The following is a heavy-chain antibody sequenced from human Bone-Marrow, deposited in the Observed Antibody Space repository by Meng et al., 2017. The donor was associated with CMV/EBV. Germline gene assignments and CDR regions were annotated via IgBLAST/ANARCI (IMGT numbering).Heavy chain of an antibody. J-gene: IGHJ4*02. V-gene: IGHV3-7*03. D-gene: IGHD2-2*02. CDR1: GFTFSSYW. Sequence: GGSLRLSCAASGFTFSSYWMSWVRQAPGKGLEWVANIKQDGSEKYYVDSVKGRFTISRDNAKNSLYLQMNSLRAEDTAVYYCAKGNDIVVVPAAIRVPDFDYWGQGTLVTVSS. CDR2: IKQDGSEK. CDR3: AKGNDIVVVPAAIRVPDFDY.